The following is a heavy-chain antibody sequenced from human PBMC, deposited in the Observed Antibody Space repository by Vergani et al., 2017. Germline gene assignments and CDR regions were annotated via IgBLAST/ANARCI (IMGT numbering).Heavy chain of an antibody. CDR2: INPSGGST. Sequence: QVQLVQSGAEVKKPGASVKVSCKASGYTFTSYYMHWVRQAPGQGLEWMGIINPSGGSTSYAQKFQGRVTITADKSTSTAYMELSSLRSEDTAVYYCARDQPPDNWNYAGWFDPWGQGTLVTVSS. CDR1: GYTFTSYY. CDR3: ARDQPPDNWNYAGWFDP. J-gene: IGHJ5*02. V-gene: IGHV1-46*01. D-gene: IGHD1-7*01.